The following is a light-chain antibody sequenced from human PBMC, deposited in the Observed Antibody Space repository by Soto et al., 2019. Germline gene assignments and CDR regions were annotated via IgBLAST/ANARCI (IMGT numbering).Light chain of an antibody. CDR3: QQYYHWGLS. V-gene: IGKV3-15*01. CDR2: GAS. CDR1: QSVSSN. Sequence: EIVMTQSPATLSVSPGERATLSCRASQSVSSNLAWYQQKPGQAPRLLIYGASTRATGIPARFSGSGSGTEFSLTISSVQSEDSAVYYCQQYYHWGLSFGGGTKVDIK. J-gene: IGKJ4*01.